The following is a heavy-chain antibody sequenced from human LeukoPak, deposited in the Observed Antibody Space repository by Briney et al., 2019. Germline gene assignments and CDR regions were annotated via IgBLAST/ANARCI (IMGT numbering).Heavy chain of an antibody. V-gene: IGHV4-34*01. D-gene: IGHD1-26*01. CDR1: GGSFSGYY. CDR2: INHSGST. Sequence: RTSETLSLTCAVYGGSFSGYYWSWIRQPPGKGLEWIGEINHSGSTNYNPSLKGRVTISVDTSKNQFSLKLSSVTAADTAVYYCARDFPTPSGSYLSGDAFDIWGQGTMVTVSS. CDR3: ARDFPTPSGSYLSGDAFDI. J-gene: IGHJ3*02.